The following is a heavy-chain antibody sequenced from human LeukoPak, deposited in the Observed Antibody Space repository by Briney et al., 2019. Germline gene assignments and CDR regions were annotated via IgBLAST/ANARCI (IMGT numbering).Heavy chain of an antibody. CDR2: IWFDGSVK. CDR1: GFTFNTHG. V-gene: IGHV3-33*06. Sequence: GGSLRLSCAASGFTFNTHGMHWVRQAPGKGLEWVAAIWFDGSVKHYSDAVKGRFTISRDNSLNTLYLQTNSLRVEDTSIYYCAKDTAVQFLEPASWGQGTLVTVSS. D-gene: IGHD3-3*01. J-gene: IGHJ5*02. CDR3: AKDTAVQFLEPAS.